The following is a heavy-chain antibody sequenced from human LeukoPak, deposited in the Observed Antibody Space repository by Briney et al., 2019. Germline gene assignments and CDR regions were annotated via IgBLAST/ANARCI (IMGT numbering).Heavy chain of an antibody. CDR3: ARGLRIINGLDV. Sequence: GASVKVSCEASGYTLRDYYIYWVRQAPGQGLEWLGWLNPHSGGTNYAQKFQGGVTLTSDTSISTAYMELSLLTSDDTAIYYCARGLRIINGLDVWGQGTTVIVSS. CDR1: GYTLRDYY. J-gene: IGHJ6*02. D-gene: IGHD2-15*01. V-gene: IGHV1-2*02. CDR2: LNPHSGGT.